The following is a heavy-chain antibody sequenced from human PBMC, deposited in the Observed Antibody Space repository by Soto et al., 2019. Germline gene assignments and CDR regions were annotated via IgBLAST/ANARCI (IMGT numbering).Heavy chain of an antibody. V-gene: IGHV3-30*18. CDR3: AKLAPYYDFWSGHFDY. J-gene: IGHJ4*02. D-gene: IGHD3-3*01. CDR2: LSYDGSNK. CDR1: GFTFSSYG. Sequence: QVQLVESGGGVVQPGRSLRLSCAASGFTFSSYGMHWVRQAPGKGLEWVAVLSYDGSNKYYADSVKGRFTISRDNSKNTLYLQMNSLRAEDTAVYYCAKLAPYYDFWSGHFDYWGQGTLVTVSS.